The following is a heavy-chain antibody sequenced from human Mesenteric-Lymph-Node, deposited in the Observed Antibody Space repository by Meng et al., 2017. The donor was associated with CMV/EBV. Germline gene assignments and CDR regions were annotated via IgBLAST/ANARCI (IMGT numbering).Heavy chain of an antibody. V-gene: IGHV3-30-3*01. CDR1: GFTFSPYA. CDR2: ISYDGNIK. CDR3: ARETAPATGTGNGLDV. D-gene: IGHD6-13*01. Sequence: GGSLRLSCGASGFTFSPYAMHWVRQAPGKGLEWVAVISYDGNIKYYGDSVKGRFTISRDNSKNMLFLSMNNLRGEDTAVYYCARETAPATGTGNGLDVWGQGTTVTVSS. J-gene: IGHJ6*02.